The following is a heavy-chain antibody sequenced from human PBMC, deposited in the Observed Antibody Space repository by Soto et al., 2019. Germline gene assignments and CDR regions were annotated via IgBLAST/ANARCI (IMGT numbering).Heavy chain of an antibody. D-gene: IGHD6-6*01. V-gene: IGHV3-48*02. Sequence: PGGSLRLSCAASGFTFSSYSMNWVRQAPGKGLEWVSYISSSSSTIYYADSVKGRFTISRDNAKNSLYLQMNSLRDEDTAVYYCARDPREQLARANSFDYWGQGTLVTVSS. J-gene: IGHJ4*02. CDR1: GFTFSSYS. CDR3: ARDPREQLARANSFDY. CDR2: ISSSSSTI.